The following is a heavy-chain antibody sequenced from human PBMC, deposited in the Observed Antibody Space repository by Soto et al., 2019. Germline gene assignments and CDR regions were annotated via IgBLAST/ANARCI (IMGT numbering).Heavy chain of an antibody. J-gene: IGHJ5*02. Sequence: QVVESGGGLVKPGGSLRLSCAASGFIFGDSCMSWIRQAPGTGLEWVAYISSTSSYTDYADSVKGRFTISRDNAKNSLYLQMKSLRAEDKAVYYCARDTNSSGYGWFDPWGQGTLVTVSS. V-gene: IGHV3-11*05. CDR3: ARDTNSSGYGWFDP. CDR1: GFIFGDSC. CDR2: ISSTSSYT. D-gene: IGHD3-22*01.